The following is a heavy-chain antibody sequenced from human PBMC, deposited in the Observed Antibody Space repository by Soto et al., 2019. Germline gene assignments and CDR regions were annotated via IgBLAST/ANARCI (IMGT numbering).Heavy chain of an antibody. V-gene: IGHV1-69*13. J-gene: IGHJ6*02. CDR1: GGTFSSYA. D-gene: IGHD5-18*01. CDR2: IIPIFGTA. CDR3: ARGNEDTAMVKYYYYGMDV. Sequence: SVKVSCKASGGTFSSYAISWVRQAPGQGLEWMGGIIPIFGTANYAQKFQGRVTITVDESTSTAYMELSSLRSEDTAVYYCARGNEDTAMVKYYYYGMDVWGQGTTVTVSS.